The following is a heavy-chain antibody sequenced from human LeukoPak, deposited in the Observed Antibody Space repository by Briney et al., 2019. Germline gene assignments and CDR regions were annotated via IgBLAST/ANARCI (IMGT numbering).Heavy chain of an antibody. Sequence: GRSLRLSCAASGFTFSSYAMHWVRQAPGKGLEWVAVISYDGSNKYYADSVKGRFTISRDNSKNTLYLQMNSLRAEDTAVYYCARGVPKNYYGSGELRGPFDYWGQGTLVTVSS. CDR3: ARGVPKNYYGSGELRGPFDY. CDR2: ISYDGSNK. CDR1: GFTFSSYA. D-gene: IGHD3-10*01. V-gene: IGHV3-30-3*01. J-gene: IGHJ4*02.